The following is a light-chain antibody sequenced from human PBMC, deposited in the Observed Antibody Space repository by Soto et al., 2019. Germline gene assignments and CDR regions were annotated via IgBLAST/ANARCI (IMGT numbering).Light chain of an antibody. CDR1: QSVSSN. Sequence: EIVMTQSPATLSVSPGERATLSCRASQSVSSNLAWYQQKVGQAPRVLIYDASTRATGIPGRFSGSGSGTEFTLTISILQSEDFAVYYCQLYNNWPETFGQGTKVEIK. V-gene: IGKV3-15*01. CDR3: QLYNNWPET. J-gene: IGKJ1*01. CDR2: DAS.